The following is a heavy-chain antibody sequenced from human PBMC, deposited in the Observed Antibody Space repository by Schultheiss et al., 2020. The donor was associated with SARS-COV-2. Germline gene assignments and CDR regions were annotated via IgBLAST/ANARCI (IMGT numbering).Heavy chain of an antibody. J-gene: IGHJ6*02. Sequence: GGSLRLSCAASGFTVSSNEMSWVRQAPGKGLEWVSSISGGSTYYADSRKGRFTISRDNSKNTLYLQMNSLRAEDTAVYYCARDLQRLEIGYYHYGMDVWGQGTTVTVSS. CDR2: ISGGST. V-gene: IGHV3-38-3*01. CDR1: GFTVSSNE. D-gene: IGHD1-1*01. CDR3: ARDLQRLEIGYYHYGMDV.